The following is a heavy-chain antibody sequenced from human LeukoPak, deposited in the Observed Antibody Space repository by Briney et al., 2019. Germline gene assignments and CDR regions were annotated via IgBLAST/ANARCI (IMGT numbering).Heavy chain of an antibody. J-gene: IGHJ4*02. CDR1: GFTFSDQY. Sequence: GGSLRLSCAASGFTFSDQYMSWIRQAPGKGLEWVSYISGSSHYTNTADSVKGRFTISRDNAKNALYLQMNSLRTEDTAIYYCARVTLYGESALDYWGQGTLVTVSS. D-gene: IGHD4-17*01. CDR2: ISGSSHYT. V-gene: IGHV3-11*06. CDR3: ARVTLYGESALDY.